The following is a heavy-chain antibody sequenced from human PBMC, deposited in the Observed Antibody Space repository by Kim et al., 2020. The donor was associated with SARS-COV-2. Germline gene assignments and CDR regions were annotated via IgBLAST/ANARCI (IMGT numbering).Heavy chain of an antibody. J-gene: IGHJ4*02. Sequence: SQKVQVRVTITRDTSACPAYMELSSLTSEDTAVYYCANSNYGSGSYYFDYWGQGTLVTVSS. D-gene: IGHD3-10*01. CDR3: ANSNYGSGSYYFDY. V-gene: IGHV1-3*01.